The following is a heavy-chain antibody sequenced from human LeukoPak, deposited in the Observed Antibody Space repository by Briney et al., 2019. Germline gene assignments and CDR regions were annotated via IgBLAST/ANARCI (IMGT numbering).Heavy chain of an antibody. D-gene: IGHD2-2*01. CDR2: ISYDGSNK. CDR3: AKGRCSSTSCYLGDSNWFDP. CDR1: GFTFSSYG. Sequence: PGGSLRLSCAASGFTFSSYGMHRVRQAPGKGPEWVAVISYDGSNKYYADSVKGRFTISRDNSKNTLYLQMNSLRAEDTAVYYCAKGRCSSTSCYLGDSNWFDPWGQGTLVTVSS. V-gene: IGHV3-30*18. J-gene: IGHJ5*02.